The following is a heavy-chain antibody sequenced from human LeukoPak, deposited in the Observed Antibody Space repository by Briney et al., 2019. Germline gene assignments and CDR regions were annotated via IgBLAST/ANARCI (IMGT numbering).Heavy chain of an antibody. CDR1: GFTVSSNY. CDR2: IYSGGST. D-gene: IGHD2-2*01. CDR3: ASTLGYCSSTSCYYVRFDY. J-gene: IGHJ4*02. Sequence: GGSLRLSCAASGFTVSSNYMSWVRQAPGKGLEWVSVIYSGGSTYYADSVKGRFTISRDNSKNTLYLQMNSLRAEGTAVYYCASTLGYCSSTSCYYVRFDYWGQGTLVTVSS. V-gene: IGHV3-53*01.